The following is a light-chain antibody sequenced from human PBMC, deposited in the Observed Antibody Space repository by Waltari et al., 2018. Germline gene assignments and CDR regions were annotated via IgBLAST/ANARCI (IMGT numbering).Light chain of an antibody. V-gene: IGLV3-21*01. J-gene: IGLJ2*01. Sequence: SYALMQPPSVSVAPGDTARITCGGKNIGRYSVNWYQQRPGQAPVLVVYYSTDRPSGIPERFSGSNSGNTATLTINRVEAGDEADYYCQVWDSSSDHPFGGGTKLTVL. CDR2: YST. CDR3: QVWDSSSDHP. CDR1: NIGRYS.